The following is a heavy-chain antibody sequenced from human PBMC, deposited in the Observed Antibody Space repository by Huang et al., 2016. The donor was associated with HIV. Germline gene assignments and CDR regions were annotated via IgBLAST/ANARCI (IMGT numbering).Heavy chain of an antibody. CDR3: ARDWSFGSSTSPAD. CDR2: INPKRGGT. J-gene: IGHJ4*02. V-gene: IGHV1-2*02. Sequence: QVQLVQSGAEVKNPGASVRVSCKASGYSFTDSNIHWGRLAPGQGLEWMGWINPKRGGTIYAQRCQGRITMTRDTTISTVHMDLRRIQSDDTAVYFCARDWSFGSSTSPADWGQGTLVTVSS. CDR1: GYSFTDSN. D-gene: IGHD6-6*01.